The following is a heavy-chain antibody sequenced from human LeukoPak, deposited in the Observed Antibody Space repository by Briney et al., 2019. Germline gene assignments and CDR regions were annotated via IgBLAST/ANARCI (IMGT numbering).Heavy chain of an antibody. Sequence: GGSLRLSCAASGFTFSSYGMHWVRQAPGKGLEWVAVISYDGSNKYYADSVKGRFTISRDNAKNTLYLQMNSLRADDTALYYCARGPPAYSGYLGYWGQGTLVTVSS. D-gene: IGHD5-12*01. V-gene: IGHV3-30*03. CDR2: ISYDGSNK. CDR3: ARGPPAYSGYLGY. CDR1: GFTFSSYG. J-gene: IGHJ4*02.